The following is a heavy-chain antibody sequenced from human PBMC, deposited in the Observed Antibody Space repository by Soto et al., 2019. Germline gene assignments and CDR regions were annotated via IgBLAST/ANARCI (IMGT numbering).Heavy chain of an antibody. J-gene: IGHJ4*02. D-gene: IGHD5-18*01. V-gene: IGHV1-18*01. Sequence: ASVKVSCKASGYTFTNYGISWVRQAPGQGLEWMGWISAYNGNTNYAQKLQGRVTMTRDTSTSTVYMEVSSLRSEDTAVYYCSRVDTGETSPFDHWGQGTLVTVSS. CDR2: ISAYNGNT. CDR3: SRVDTGETSPFDH. CDR1: GYTFTNYG.